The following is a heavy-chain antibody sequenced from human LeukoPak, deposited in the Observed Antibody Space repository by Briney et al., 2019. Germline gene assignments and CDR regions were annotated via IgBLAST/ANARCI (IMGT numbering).Heavy chain of an antibody. CDR3: ARSPYYGSSGPFDY. Sequence: ASVKVSCKASGYTFTGYYIFWVRQVPGQGLEWMGWINPNSGGTTYAQNFQGRVTMTRDTSISTAYMELSRPRSDDTAVYYCARSPYYGSSGPFDYWGQGTLVSVSS. J-gene: IGHJ4*02. CDR1: GYTFTGYY. D-gene: IGHD3-22*01. CDR2: INPNSGGT. V-gene: IGHV1-2*02.